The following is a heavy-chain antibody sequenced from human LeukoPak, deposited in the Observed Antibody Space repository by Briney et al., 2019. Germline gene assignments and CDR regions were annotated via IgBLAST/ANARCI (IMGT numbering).Heavy chain of an antibody. CDR2: ISSSGSTI. CDR1: GFSFSNAW. D-gene: IGHD2-15*01. J-gene: IGHJ4*02. CDR3: ARDYCSGGSCYGWAGY. V-gene: IGHV3-11*04. Sequence: GGSLRLSCAASGFSFSNAWMSWVRQAPGKGLEWVSYISSSGSTIYYADSVKGRFTISRDNAKNSLYLQMNSLRAEDTAVYYCARDYCSGGSCYGWAGYWGQGTLVTVSS.